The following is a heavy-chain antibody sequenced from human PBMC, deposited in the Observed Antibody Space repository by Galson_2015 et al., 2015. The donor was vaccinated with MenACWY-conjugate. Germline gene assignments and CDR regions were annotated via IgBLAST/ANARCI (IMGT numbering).Heavy chain of an antibody. CDR3: ARTTDYYDSSGYYGDFDY. CDR2: IRGDGSEK. D-gene: IGHD3-22*01. CDR1: EFIFSDYW. J-gene: IGHJ4*02. V-gene: IGHV3-7*03. Sequence: SLRLSCAASEFIFSDYWMSWVRQAPGKGLEWVANIRGDGSEKFYVDSVKGRFTISRDNAKSSLYLQLNSLRAEDTAVYYCARTTDYYDSSGYYGDFDYWGQGTLVTVSS.